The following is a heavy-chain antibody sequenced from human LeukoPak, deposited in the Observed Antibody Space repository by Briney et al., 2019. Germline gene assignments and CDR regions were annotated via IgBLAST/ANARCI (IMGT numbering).Heavy chain of an antibody. CDR3: ARDHYYDILTGTQTYYYMDV. Sequence: ASVKVSCKASGYTFTSYGISWVRQAPGQGLEWMGWISAYNGNTNYAQKLQGRVTMTTDTSTSTAYMELRSRRSDDTAVYYCARDHYYDILTGTQTYYYMDVWGKGTTVTVSS. D-gene: IGHD3-9*01. CDR2: ISAYNGNT. CDR1: GYTFTSYG. J-gene: IGHJ6*03. V-gene: IGHV1-18*01.